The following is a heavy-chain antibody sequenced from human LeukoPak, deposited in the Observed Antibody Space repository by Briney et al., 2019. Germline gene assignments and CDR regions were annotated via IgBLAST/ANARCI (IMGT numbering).Heavy chain of an antibody. V-gene: IGHV1-2*02. CDR1: GYTFTAYY. Sequence: ASVKVSCKASGYTFTAYYMHWVRQAPGQGLEWMGWINPNSGGTNYAQKFQGRVTMTRDRSISTAYMELSRLRSDDTAVYYCARHFYYDSSGSPFIYWGQGTLVTVSS. J-gene: IGHJ4*02. D-gene: IGHD3-22*01. CDR2: INPNSGGT. CDR3: ARHFYYDSSGSPFIY.